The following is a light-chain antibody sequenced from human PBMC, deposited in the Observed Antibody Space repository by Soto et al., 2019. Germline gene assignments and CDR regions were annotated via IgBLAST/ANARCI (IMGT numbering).Light chain of an antibody. CDR2: DAS. CDR1: QGIRTS. Sequence: VLKQSAAAVSLKKGERATHSCRASQGIRTSLAWYQQKPGQAPRLVIFDASNRANGVPARFGGSGSGTDFTLTINSLEPEDFAVYYCQQRTVWPPITFGEGTRLDI. V-gene: IGKV3-11*01. CDR3: QQRTVWPPIT. J-gene: IGKJ5*01.